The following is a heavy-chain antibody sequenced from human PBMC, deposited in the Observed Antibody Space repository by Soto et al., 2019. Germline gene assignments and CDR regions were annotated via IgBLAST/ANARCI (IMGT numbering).Heavy chain of an antibody. CDR3: ARDAGGSRGPH. CDR1: GFTFSSYS. V-gene: IGHV3-48*01. J-gene: IGHJ4*02. Sequence: PGGSLRLSCAASGFTFSSYSMNLVRQAPGKGLEWVSYISSSSSTIYYADSVKGRFTISRDNAKNSLYLQMNSLRAEDTAVYYCARDAGGSRGPHWGQGTLVTVSS. D-gene: IGHD3-10*01. CDR2: ISSSSSTI.